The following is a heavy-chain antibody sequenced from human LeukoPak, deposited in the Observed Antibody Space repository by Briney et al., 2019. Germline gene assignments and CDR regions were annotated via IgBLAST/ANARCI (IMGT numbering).Heavy chain of an antibody. D-gene: IGHD1-26*01. Sequence: GGSLRLSCAASGFTFISYAMNWVRQAPGKGLEWVSVIYSGGSTYYADSVKGRFTISRDNSKNTLYLQMNSLRAEDTAVYYCARDQGGSYERGAFDYWGQGTLVTVSS. CDR3: ARDQGGSYERGAFDY. J-gene: IGHJ4*02. CDR2: IYSGGST. CDR1: GFTFISYA. V-gene: IGHV3-53*01.